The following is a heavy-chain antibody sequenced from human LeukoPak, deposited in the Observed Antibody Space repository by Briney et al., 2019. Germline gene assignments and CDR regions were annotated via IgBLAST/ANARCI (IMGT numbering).Heavy chain of an antibody. V-gene: IGHV3-69-1*01. CDR3: ARSLTTLTYEGY. J-gene: IGHJ4*02. Sequence: RSGGSLRLSCAPLGFTFSDYYMNWIRQAPGKGLEWVSSINSGSTYTYYTESVKGRLTVSRDNAKNSLFLQMNSLRAEDTAIYYCARSLTTLTYEGYWGQGTLVTVSS. CDR1: GFTFSDYY. CDR2: INSGSTYT. D-gene: IGHD1-1*01.